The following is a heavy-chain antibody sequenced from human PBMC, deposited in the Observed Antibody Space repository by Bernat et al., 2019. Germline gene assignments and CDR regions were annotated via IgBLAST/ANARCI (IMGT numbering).Heavy chain of an antibody. D-gene: IGHD1-1*01. J-gene: IGHJ6*03. Sequence: QVQLVESGGGVVQPGRSLRLSCAASGFIISSYAIHRVRQASGKGLEWVTVISYYGSNKYYADSVKGRFTISSDNSKNTLYMQMNSLRAEATAMYYCASANSERQYYYMEVRGKGTTVTVSS. V-gene: IGHV3-30*07. CDR2: ISYYGSNK. CDR1: GFIISSYA. CDR3: ASANSERQYYYMEV.